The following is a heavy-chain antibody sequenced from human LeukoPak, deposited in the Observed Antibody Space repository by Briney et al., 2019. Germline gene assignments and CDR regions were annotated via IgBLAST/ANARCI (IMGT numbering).Heavy chain of an antibody. CDR1: EFTFAAYA. CDR2: IGGSGTYA. V-gene: IGHV3-23*01. CDR3: GRDPNGDYVGAFEF. Sequence: GGSLRLSCVASEFTFAAYAMTWVRLTPGKGLEWVSSIGGSGTYANYADSVRGRLTISRDDSRNTLYLQMNSLRAEDTAVYYCGRDPNGDYVGAFEFWGQGTLVSVSS. D-gene: IGHD4-17*01. J-gene: IGHJ3*01.